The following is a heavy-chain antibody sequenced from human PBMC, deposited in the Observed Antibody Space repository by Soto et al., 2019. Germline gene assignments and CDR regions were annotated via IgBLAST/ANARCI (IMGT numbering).Heavy chain of an antibody. V-gene: IGHV3-30-3*01. Sequence: QVQLVESGGGVVQPGRSLRLSCAASAFTLSKFVMHWVRQAPGKGLDWLAVTSNDGINTYYAGSVKGRFTISRDNSKNMVYLQRNSLRDEDTAVYYCARGNMDVWGQGTTVIVSS. D-gene: IGHD1-1*01. CDR3: ARGNMDV. CDR1: AFTLSKFV. CDR2: TSNDGINT. J-gene: IGHJ6*02.